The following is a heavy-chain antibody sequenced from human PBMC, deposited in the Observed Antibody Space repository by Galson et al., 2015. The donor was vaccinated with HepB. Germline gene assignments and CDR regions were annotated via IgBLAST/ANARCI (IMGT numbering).Heavy chain of an antibody. CDR3: AKVGATVTTKSRNWFDP. CDR2: ISGSGGST. CDR1: GFTFSSYA. Sequence: SLRLSCAASGFTFSSYAMSWVRQAPGKGLEWVSAISGSGGSTYYADSVKGRFTISRDNSKNTLYLQMNSLRAEDTAVYYCAKVGATVTTKSRNWFDPWGQGTLVTVSS. D-gene: IGHD4-17*01. V-gene: IGHV3-23*01. J-gene: IGHJ5*02.